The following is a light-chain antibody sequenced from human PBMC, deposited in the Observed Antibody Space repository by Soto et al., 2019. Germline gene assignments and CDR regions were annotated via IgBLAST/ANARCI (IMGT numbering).Light chain of an antibody. Sequence: DIQMTQSPSSLSASVGDRVTITCPASQGIANYLAWYQQKPGKVPKLLIYAASTLEPGVPSRFSGSGFGTDFTLSISSLQPKDFATYNCQKYNGAPFTFGRGTKVDIK. CDR3: QKYNGAPFT. CDR1: QGIANY. V-gene: IGKV1-27*01. J-gene: IGKJ3*01. CDR2: AAS.